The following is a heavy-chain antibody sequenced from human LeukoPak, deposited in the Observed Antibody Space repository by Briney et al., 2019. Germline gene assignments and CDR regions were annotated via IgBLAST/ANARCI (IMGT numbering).Heavy chain of an antibody. J-gene: IGHJ4*02. CDR3: AKDKNTGRSASDY. CDR2: IIPIFGTA. D-gene: IGHD1-1*01. V-gene: IGHV1-69*13. CDR1: GGTFSSYA. Sequence: ASVKVSCKASGGTFSSYAISWVRQAPGQGLEWMGGIIPIFGTANYAQKFQGRVTITADESTSTAYMELSSLRSEDTAVYYCAKDKNTGRSASDYWGQGILVTVSS.